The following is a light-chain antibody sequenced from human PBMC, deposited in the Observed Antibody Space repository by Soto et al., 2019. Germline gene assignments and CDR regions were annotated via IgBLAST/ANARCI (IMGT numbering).Light chain of an antibody. CDR3: QQYNSHSYYS. CDR1: QNIQSF. J-gene: IGKJ2*03. V-gene: IGKV1-5*03. Sequence: DIQMTQFPSTLSASVGDQDTITCRASQNIQSFLAWYQQKLGKAPKLLIYLASRLEGGVPSRFSGSGSGTEFTLTINSLQPDDFAIYFCQQYNSHSYYSFGQGTKLEVK. CDR2: LAS.